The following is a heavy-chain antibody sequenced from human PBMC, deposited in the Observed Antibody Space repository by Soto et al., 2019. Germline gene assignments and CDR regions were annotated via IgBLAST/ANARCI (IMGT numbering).Heavy chain of an antibody. CDR2: IYHSGST. J-gene: IGHJ5*02. CDR1: GYYISGGYY. CDR3: ARGSSGYYFFGFAWFDP. Sequence: PSETLSLTSALSGYYISGGYYWGWIRQPPGPGLEWIGSIYHSGSTYYNPSRKSRVTISVDTSKNQFSLKLSSVTAADTAVYYCARGSSGYYFFGFAWFDPWGQGTLVTVSS. V-gene: IGHV4-38-2*01. D-gene: IGHD3-22*01.